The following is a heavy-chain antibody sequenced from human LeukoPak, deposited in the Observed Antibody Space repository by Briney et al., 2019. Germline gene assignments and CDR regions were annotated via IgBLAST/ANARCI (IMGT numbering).Heavy chain of an antibody. V-gene: IGHV4-59*01. CDR2: IYYSGST. Sequence: SETLSLICTVSGDSIRSYYGTWIRQPPGKGLEWIGYIYYSGSTNSNPSLKSRVTISVDTSKNQFSLKLSSVTAADTAVYYCARALEREYSSGWCQTFWYFDLWGRGTLVTVSS. CDR3: ARALEREYSSGWCQTFWYFDL. D-gene: IGHD6-19*01. CDR1: GDSIRSYY. J-gene: IGHJ2*01.